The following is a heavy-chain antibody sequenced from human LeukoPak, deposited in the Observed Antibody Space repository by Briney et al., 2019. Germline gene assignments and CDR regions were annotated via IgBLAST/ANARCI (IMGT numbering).Heavy chain of an antibody. V-gene: IGHV4-39*07. D-gene: IGHD3-3*01. CDR2: IYYSGST. CDR3: ARGDFWSGYYL. J-gene: IGHJ4*02. CDR1: GDSISSSTYY. Sequence: PSETLSLTCTVSGDSISSSTYYWGWIRQPPGKGLEWIGSIYYSGSTNYNPSLKSRVTISVDTSKNQFSLKLSSVTAADTAVYYCARGDFWSGYYLWGQGTLVTVSS.